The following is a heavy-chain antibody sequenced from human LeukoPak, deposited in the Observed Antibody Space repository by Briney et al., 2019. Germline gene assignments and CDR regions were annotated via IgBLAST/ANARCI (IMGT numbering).Heavy chain of an antibody. Sequence: SETLSLTCAVYGGSFSGYYWSWIRQPPGKGLEWIGEINHSGSTNDNPSLKSRVTISVDTSKNQFSLKLSSVTAADTAVYYCASSGYSSGDLDYWGQGTLVTVSS. J-gene: IGHJ4*02. CDR1: GGSFSGYY. D-gene: IGHD6-25*01. V-gene: IGHV4-34*01. CDR2: INHSGST. CDR3: ASSGYSSGDLDY.